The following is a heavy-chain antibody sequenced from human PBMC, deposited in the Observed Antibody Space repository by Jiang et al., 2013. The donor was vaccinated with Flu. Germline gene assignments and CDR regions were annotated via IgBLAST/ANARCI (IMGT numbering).Heavy chain of an antibody. D-gene: IGHD6-19*01. CDR2: GSGDNT. CDR3: AKVRVTGTYVVDY. Sequence: GSGDNTYYTDSVKGRFTISRDNSKNTLDLQMNSLRAEDTAVYYCAKVRVTGTYVVDYWGQGTLVTVSS. J-gene: IGHJ4*02. V-gene: IGHV3-23*01.